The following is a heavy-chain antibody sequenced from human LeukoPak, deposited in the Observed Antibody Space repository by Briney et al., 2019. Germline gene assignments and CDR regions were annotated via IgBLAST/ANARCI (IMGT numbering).Heavy chain of an antibody. CDR3: ARGGGVWFHSIYFDY. J-gene: IGHJ4*02. Sequence: PGGSLRLSCAASGFTVSSNYMSWVRQAPGKGLEWVSVIYSGGSTYYADSVKGRFTISRDNSKNTLYLQMNSLRAEDTAVYYCARGGGVWFHSIYFDYWGQGTLVTVSS. D-gene: IGHD2-21*01. CDR2: IYSGGST. CDR1: GFTVSSNY. V-gene: IGHV3-66*01.